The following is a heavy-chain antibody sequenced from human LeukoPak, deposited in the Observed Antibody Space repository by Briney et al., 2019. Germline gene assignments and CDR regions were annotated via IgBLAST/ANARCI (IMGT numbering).Heavy chain of an antibody. V-gene: IGHV3-48*04. CDR1: GFTFSSYS. CDR2: ISKSSDRI. D-gene: IGHD2-2*01. CDR3: ARDLLNDEGSSYFFDQ. Sequence: GGSLRLSCAASGFTFSSYSMNWVRQAPGKGLEWVSYISKSSDRIYHADSVKGRFAISRDNAKNSLYLQMDSLRAEDTAVYYCARDLLNDEGSSYFFDQWGQGTLVTVSS. J-gene: IGHJ4*02.